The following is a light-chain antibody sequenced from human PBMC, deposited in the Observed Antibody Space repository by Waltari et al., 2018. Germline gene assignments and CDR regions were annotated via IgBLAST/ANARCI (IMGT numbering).Light chain of an antibody. Sequence: EMVLTQSPGTLSLSPGERATLSCGASQSVSSNYLAWYQQKPGQSPRLLIYGASSRATGIPDRFSGSGSGTDFTLTISRLEPEDFAVYYCQEYDDSPPWTFGQGTKVEIK. V-gene: IGKV3-20*01. CDR2: GAS. J-gene: IGKJ1*01. CDR1: QSVSSNY. CDR3: QEYDDSPPWT.